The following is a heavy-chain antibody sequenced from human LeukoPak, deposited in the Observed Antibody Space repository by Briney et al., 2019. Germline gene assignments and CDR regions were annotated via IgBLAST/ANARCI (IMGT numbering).Heavy chain of an antibody. CDR2: ISWNSGSI. D-gene: IGHD6-13*01. J-gene: IGHJ4*02. V-gene: IGHV3-9*01. CDR3: AKDRRSSSWYGYYFDY. CDR1: GFTFDDYA. Sequence: PGRSLRLSCAASGFTFDDYAMHWVRQAPGKGLEWVSGISWNSGSIGYADSVMGRFTISRDNAKNSLYLQMNSLRAEDTALYYCAKDRRSSSWYGYYFDYWGQGTLVTVSS.